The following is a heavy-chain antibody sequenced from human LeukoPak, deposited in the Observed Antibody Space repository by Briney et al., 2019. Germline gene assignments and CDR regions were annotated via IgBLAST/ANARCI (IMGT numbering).Heavy chain of an antibody. J-gene: IGHJ6*03. Sequence: GGSLRLSCTASGFTFSSYAMSWVRRAPGKGLEWVSSISGTGTSTYYADSVTGRFTISRDNSKNTLYLQMNSLRVDDTAVYYCAKGNVAYCSPTSCHGYYHYYYMDAWGKGTTVTVSS. CDR2: ISGTGTST. D-gene: IGHD2-2*01. CDR1: GFTFSSYA. CDR3: AKGNVAYCSPTSCHGYYHYYYMDA. V-gene: IGHV3-23*01.